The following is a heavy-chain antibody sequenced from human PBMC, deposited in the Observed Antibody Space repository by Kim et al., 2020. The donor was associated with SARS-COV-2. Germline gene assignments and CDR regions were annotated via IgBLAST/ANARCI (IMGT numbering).Heavy chain of an antibody. J-gene: IGHJ4*02. V-gene: IGHV3-9*01. Sequence: GGSLRLSCAASGFTFDDYAMHWVRQAPGKGLEWVSGISWNSGSIGYADSVKGRFTISRDNAKNSLYLQMNSLRAEDTALYYCAKDFFSVMEALDYWGQGTLVTVSS. CDR1: GFTFDDYA. CDR2: ISWNSGSI. CDR3: AKDFFSVMEALDY. D-gene: IGHD2-21*01.